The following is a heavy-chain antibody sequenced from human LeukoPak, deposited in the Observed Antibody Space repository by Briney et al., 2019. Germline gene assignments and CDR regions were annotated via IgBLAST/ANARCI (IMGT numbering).Heavy chain of an antibody. J-gene: IGHJ3*02. V-gene: IGHV4-59*01. CDR1: GGSISTYY. CDR3: ARVQPSSGWYGKGAFDI. D-gene: IGHD6-19*01. Sequence: PSETLSLTCTVSGGSISTYYWSWIRQPPGKGLEWLGYIYYSGSTNYNPSLKSRVAISVDTSKNQFSLKLSSVTAADTAVYYCARVQPSSGWYGKGAFDIWGQGTMVTVSS. CDR2: IYYSGST.